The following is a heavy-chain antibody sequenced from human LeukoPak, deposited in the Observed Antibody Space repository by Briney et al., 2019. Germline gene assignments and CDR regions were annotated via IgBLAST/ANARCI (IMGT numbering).Heavy chain of an antibody. CDR1: GGSFSGDF. D-gene: IGHD3-16*01. Sequence: PSETLSLTCAVYGGSFSGDFWSWIRQSPGKGLEWIGEINHGGSTTYNPSLKSRVIMSVDTSKNQFSLKLSSVTAADTAVYYCAREGGGFDYWGQGTLVTVSS. CDR2: INHGGST. J-gene: IGHJ4*02. V-gene: IGHV4-34*01. CDR3: AREGGGFDY.